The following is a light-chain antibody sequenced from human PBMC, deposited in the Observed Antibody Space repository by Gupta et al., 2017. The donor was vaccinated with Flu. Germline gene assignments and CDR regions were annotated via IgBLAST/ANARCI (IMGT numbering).Light chain of an antibody. V-gene: IGKV2-30*01. CDR2: KVS. Sequence: VTLGQPDVISFSSSQGLIVKNENTYLNWFQQWPGQSPRRLIYKVSNRDFGVPYRLSGCGSDTDFTLKIIRVEAEDVGIYYCSQCKHWPYTFGQGTEVEIK. CDR3: SQCKHWPYT. CDR1: QGLIVKNENTY. J-gene: IGKJ2*01.